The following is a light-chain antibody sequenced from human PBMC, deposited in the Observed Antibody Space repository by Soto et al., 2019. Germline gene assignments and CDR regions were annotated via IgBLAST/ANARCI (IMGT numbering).Light chain of an antibody. V-gene: IGLV3-21*02. J-gene: IGLJ1*01. CDR1: NIGSDT. CDR2: DDN. Sequence: SYELTQPPSVSVAPGETARITCGRNNIGSDTVHWYQQKPGQARVVVVYDDNERPPGTPERISGSNSGDTATLTIRRVEAGDEADYYCLVWDSIGDNYVFGSGTKVTGL. CDR3: LVWDSIGDNYV.